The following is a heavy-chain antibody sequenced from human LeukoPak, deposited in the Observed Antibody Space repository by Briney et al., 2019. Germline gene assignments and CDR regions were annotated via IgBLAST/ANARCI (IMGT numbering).Heavy chain of an antibody. CDR1: GFTFSSYG. J-gene: IGHJ5*02. Sequence: GGSLRLSCAASGFTFSSYGMHWVRQAPGKGLEWVAVIWYDRSNKYYADSVKGRFTISRDNSKNTLYLQMNSLRAEDTAVYYCARDELLGYCGGDCYPGGWFDPWGQGTLVNVSS. D-gene: IGHD2-21*02. CDR2: IWYDRSNK. V-gene: IGHV3-33*01. CDR3: ARDELLGYCGGDCYPGGWFDP.